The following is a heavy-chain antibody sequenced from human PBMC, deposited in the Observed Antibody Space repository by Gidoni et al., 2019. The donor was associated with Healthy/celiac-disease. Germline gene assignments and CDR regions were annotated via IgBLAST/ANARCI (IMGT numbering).Heavy chain of an antibody. CDR1: GGSISSYY. CDR2: IYYSGST. J-gene: IGHJ4*02. Sequence: QVQLQESGPGLVKPSETLSLTCTVSGGSISSYYWSWIRQPPGKGLEWIGYIYYSGSTNYNPSLKSRVTISVDTSKNQFSLKLSSVTAADTAVYYCARGGGTTVTFRFDYWGQGTLVTVSS. V-gene: IGHV4-59*01. D-gene: IGHD4-17*01. CDR3: ARGGGTTVTFRFDY.